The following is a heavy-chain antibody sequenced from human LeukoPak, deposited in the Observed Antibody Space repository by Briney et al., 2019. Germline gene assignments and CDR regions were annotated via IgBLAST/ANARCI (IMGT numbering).Heavy chain of an antibody. CDR1: GFTFSNAW. J-gene: IGHJ6*03. CDR3: TTADWQLAYSYYYYYYYMDV. CDR2: IKGKTDGGTT. Sequence: GGSLRLSCAASGFTFSNAWMSWVRQAPGKGLEWVGRIKGKTDGGTTDYAAPVKGRFTISRDDSKNTLYLQMNSLKTEDTAVYYCTTADWQLAYSYYYYYYYMDVWGKGTTVTVSS. V-gene: IGHV3-15*01. D-gene: IGHD5-18*01.